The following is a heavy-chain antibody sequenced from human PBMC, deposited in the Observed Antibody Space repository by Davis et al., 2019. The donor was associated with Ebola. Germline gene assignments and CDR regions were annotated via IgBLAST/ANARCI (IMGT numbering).Heavy chain of an antibody. V-gene: IGHV4-39*01. J-gene: IGHJ3*02. CDR3: ARRGSAAFDI. D-gene: IGHD6-19*01. Sequence: PSETLSLTCTVSGGSITSSSYYWGWIRQPPGKGLEWIGSIYYSGSTYYNPSLKSRVTISVDTSKNQFSLKLSSVTAADTAVYYCARRGSAAFDIWGQGTMVTVSS. CDR1: GGSITSSSYY. CDR2: IYYSGST.